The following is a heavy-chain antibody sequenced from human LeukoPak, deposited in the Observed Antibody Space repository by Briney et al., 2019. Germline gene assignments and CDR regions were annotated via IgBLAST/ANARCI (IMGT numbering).Heavy chain of an antibody. CDR1: GFTFSSYW. D-gene: IGHD2-2*01. CDR2: INQDGSEK. Sequence: GGSLRLSCAASGFTFSSYWMSWVRQAPGKGLERVANINQDGSEKYYVDSVKGRFTISRDNAKNSLYLQMNSLRVEDTAVYYCASRSKIVVVPAAIHWFDPWGQGTLVTVSS. CDR3: ASRSKIVVVPAAIHWFDP. V-gene: IGHV3-7*01. J-gene: IGHJ5*02.